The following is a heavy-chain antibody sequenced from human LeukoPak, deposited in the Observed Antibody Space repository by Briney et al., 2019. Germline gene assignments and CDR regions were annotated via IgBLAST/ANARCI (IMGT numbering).Heavy chain of an antibody. V-gene: IGHV4-39*02. CDR2: ISYSGTT. CDR1: GGSISTGSYY. CDR3: ARSSAGVPFDY. J-gene: IGHJ4*02. Sequence: SETLSLSCTVSGGSISTGSYYWGWVRQPPGKGLEYIGSISYSGTTYYNPSLKSRVTISVDTSKNHFSLNLSSVSAADTAVYYCARSSAGVPFDYWGQGTLVTVSS. D-gene: IGHD6-13*01.